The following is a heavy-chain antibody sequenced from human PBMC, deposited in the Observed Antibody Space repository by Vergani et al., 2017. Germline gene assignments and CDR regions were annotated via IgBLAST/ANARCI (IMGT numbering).Heavy chain of an antibody. CDR2: MNTKSGSS. CDR3: AREELESRYKYGLDV. D-gene: IGHD1-7*01. CDR1: GYTFTKYA. Sequence: QVQLVQSGSELQKPGASVKGSCKASGYTFTKYAINWVRQAPGQGLELVGWMNTKSGSSTYAQGFTGRFLFSLDTSVSTAYLQISSLKADDTAVYYCAREELESRYKYGLDVWGQGTTVTVSS. V-gene: IGHV7-4-1*02. J-gene: IGHJ6*02.